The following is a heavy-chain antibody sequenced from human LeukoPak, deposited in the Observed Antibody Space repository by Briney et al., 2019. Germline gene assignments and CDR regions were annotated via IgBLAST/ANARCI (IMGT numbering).Heavy chain of an antibody. CDR1: GFTFSSYA. CDR2: ISNSGGGT. J-gene: IGHJ4*02. CDR3: AKGTFMKDF. Sequence: GGSPRLSCAASGFTFSSYAMTWVRQAPGKGLEWVSAISNSGGGTYYADSVKGRFTISRDNSKNTLYLQMNSLRAEDTAVYYCAKGTFMKDFWGQGTLVTVSS. V-gene: IGHV3-23*01. D-gene: IGHD3-16*01.